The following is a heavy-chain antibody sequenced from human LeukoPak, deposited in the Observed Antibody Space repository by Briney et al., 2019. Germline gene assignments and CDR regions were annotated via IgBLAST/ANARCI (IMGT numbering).Heavy chain of an antibody. CDR3: ARDLGQYYDTSDNWFDP. V-gene: IGHV3-30*02. Sequence: GGSLRLSCAASGFTFSSYAMHWVRQAPGKGLEWVAFVRYDGSQKYYADSAKGRFTLSRDNSKNTLYLQMNSLRAEDTAVYYCARDLGQYYDTSDNWFDPWGQGTLVTVSS. D-gene: IGHD3-22*01. CDR2: VRYDGSQK. J-gene: IGHJ5*02. CDR1: GFTFSSYA.